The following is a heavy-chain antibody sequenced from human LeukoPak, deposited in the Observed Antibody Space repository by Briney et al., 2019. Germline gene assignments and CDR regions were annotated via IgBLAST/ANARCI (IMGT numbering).Heavy chain of an antibody. CDR1: GGSISSYY. CDR2: IYYSGST. CDR3: ARGTDTAMASANGMDV. D-gene: IGHD5-18*01. V-gene: IGHV4-59*01. Sequence: SETLSLTCTVSGGSISSYYWSWIRQPPGKGLEWVGYIYYSGSTNYNPSLKSRVTISVDTSKNQFSLKLSSVTAADTAVYYCARGTDTAMASANGMDVWGQGTTVTVS. J-gene: IGHJ6*02.